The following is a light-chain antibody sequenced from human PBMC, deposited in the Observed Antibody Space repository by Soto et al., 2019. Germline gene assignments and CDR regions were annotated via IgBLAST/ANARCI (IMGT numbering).Light chain of an antibody. V-gene: IGLV2-14*01. J-gene: IGLJ1*01. CDR2: GVT. CDR1: GGDIGAYNY. Sequence: QSALTQPASVSGSLGQSITLSCTGSGGDIGAYNYVSWYQQHPGKAPKLIVYGVTHRPSGVSSRFSASKSAYTASLTISALQAEDEADYYCFSYAGGSTFVFGTGTKLTVL. CDR3: FSYAGGSTFV.